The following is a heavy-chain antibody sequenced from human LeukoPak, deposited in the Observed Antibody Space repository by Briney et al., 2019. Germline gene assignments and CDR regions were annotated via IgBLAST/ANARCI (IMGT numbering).Heavy chain of an antibody. CDR2: ISYDGSNK. CDR1: GFTLSSYA. CDR3: ARVLPYSGYVYYYGMDV. Sequence: GRSLRLSCAASGFTLSSYAMHWVRQAPGKGLEWVAVISYDGSNKYYADSVKGRFTISRDNSKNTLYLQMNNLRAEDTAVYYCARVLPYSGYVYYYGMDVWGQGTTVTVSS. D-gene: IGHD5-12*01. V-gene: IGHV3-30-3*01. J-gene: IGHJ6*02.